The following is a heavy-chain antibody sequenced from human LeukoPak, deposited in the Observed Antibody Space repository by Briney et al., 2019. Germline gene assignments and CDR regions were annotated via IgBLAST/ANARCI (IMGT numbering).Heavy chain of an antibody. Sequence: SETLSLTCTVSGGSISSSRYYWGWIRQPPGKGLEWIGSIYYSGGTYYNPSLKSRVTMSVDTPKNQFSLKLSPVTAADTAVYYCARHATIAVGGAFDTWGQGTVVTVSS. J-gene: IGHJ3*02. CDR1: GGSISSSRYY. CDR2: IYYSGGT. D-gene: IGHD6-19*01. CDR3: ARHATIAVGGAFDT. V-gene: IGHV4-39*01.